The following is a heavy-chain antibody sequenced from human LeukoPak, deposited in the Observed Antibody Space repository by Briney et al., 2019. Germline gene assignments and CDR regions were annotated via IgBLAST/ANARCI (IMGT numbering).Heavy chain of an antibody. J-gene: IGHJ4*02. CDR1: GFTFSSYA. D-gene: IGHD6-19*01. CDR2: ISGSGSST. V-gene: IGHV3-23*01. CDR3: AKGVAVASPYYFDY. Sequence: PGGSLRLSCAATGFTFSSYAMSWVRQAPGKGLEWVSPISGSGSSTYYTDSVKGRFTTSRDNSKNTLYLQMNSLRAEDTAVYYCAKGVAVASPYYFDYWGQGTLVTVSS.